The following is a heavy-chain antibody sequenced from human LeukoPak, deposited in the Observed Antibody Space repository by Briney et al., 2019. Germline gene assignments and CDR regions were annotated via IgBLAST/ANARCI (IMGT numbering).Heavy chain of an antibody. D-gene: IGHD6-6*01. CDR2: IYYSGST. CDR3: ARDIRAARGYFDY. Sequence: PSETLSLTCTVSGGSISSGGYYWSWIRQHPGKGLAWIGYIYYSGSTYYNPSLKSRVTISVDTSKNQFSLKLSSVTAADTAVYYCARDIRAARGYFDYWGQGTLVTVSS. J-gene: IGHJ4*02. CDR1: GGSISSGGYY. V-gene: IGHV4-31*03.